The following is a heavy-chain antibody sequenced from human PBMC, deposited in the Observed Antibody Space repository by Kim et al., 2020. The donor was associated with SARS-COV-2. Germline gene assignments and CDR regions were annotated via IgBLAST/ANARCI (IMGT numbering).Heavy chain of an antibody. CDR3: ARGGIMITFGGVDYYYGMDV. CDR1: GYTFTSYG. V-gene: IGHV1-18*04. D-gene: IGHD3-16*01. J-gene: IGHJ6*02. CDR2: ISAYNGNT. Sequence: ASVKVSCKASGYTFTSYGISWVRQAPGQGLEWMGWISAYNGNTNYAQKLQGRVTMTTDTSTSTAYMELRSLRSDDTAVYYCARGGIMITFGGVDYYYGMDVWGQGTTVTVSS.